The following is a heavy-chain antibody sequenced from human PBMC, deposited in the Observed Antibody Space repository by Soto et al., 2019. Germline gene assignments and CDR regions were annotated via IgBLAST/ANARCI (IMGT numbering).Heavy chain of an antibody. CDR1: GYTLTELS. Sequence: ASVKVSCKVSGYTLTELSMHWVRQAPGKGLEWMGGFDPEDGETIYAQKFQGRVTMPEDTLTDTAYRELSSWRSEDTALYYCEKKGGHFRARGLDYYYYGRDFGGQGTTVTV. V-gene: IGHV1-24*01. D-gene: IGHD3-16*01. CDR3: EKKGGHFRARGLDYYYYGRDF. J-gene: IGHJ6*02. CDR2: FDPEDGET.